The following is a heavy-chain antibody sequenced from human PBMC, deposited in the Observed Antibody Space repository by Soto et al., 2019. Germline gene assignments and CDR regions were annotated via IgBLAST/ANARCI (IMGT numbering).Heavy chain of an antibody. V-gene: IGHV3-53*01. Sequence: GGSLRLSCAASGFTVSSNYMSWVRQAPGKGLEWVSVIYSGGSTYYADSVKGRFTISRDNSKNTLYLQMNSLRAEDTAVYYCARGGLLSYYYGMDVWGQGTTVTVSS. CDR1: GFTVSSNY. J-gene: IGHJ6*02. CDR2: IYSGGST. CDR3: ARGGLLSYYYGMDV. D-gene: IGHD4-17*01.